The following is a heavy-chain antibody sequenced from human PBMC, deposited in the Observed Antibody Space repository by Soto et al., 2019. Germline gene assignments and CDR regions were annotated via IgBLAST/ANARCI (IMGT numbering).Heavy chain of an antibody. V-gene: IGHV4-31*03. Sequence: TLSLTCTVSGGSISSGGYYWSWIRQHPGKGLEWIGYIYYSGSTYYNPSLKSRVTISVDTSKNQFSLKLSSVTAADTAVYYCAIGYCSGGSCYRYFQHWGQGTLVTVSS. CDR2: IYYSGST. CDR1: GGSISSGGYY. CDR3: AIGYCSGGSCYRYFQH. J-gene: IGHJ1*01. D-gene: IGHD2-15*01.